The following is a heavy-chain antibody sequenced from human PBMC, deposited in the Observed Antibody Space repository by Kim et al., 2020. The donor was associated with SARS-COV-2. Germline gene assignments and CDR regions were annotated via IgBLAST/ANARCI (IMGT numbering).Heavy chain of an antibody. CDR1: GYSFTSYW. Sequence: GESLKISCKGSGYSFTSYWIGWVRQMPGKGLEWMGIIYPGDSDTRYSPSFQGQVTISADKSISTAYLQWSSLKASDTAMYYCARSVRQWLVPEDAFDIWGQGTMVTVSS. CDR3: ARSVRQWLVPEDAFDI. V-gene: IGHV5-51*01. D-gene: IGHD6-19*01. J-gene: IGHJ3*02. CDR2: IYPGDSDT.